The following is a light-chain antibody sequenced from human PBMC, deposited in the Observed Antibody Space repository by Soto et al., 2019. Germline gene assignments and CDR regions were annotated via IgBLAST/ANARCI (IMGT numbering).Light chain of an antibody. CDR3: FSYTSSGTYV. CDR1: SRDVGNYKY. J-gene: IGLJ1*01. Sequence: QSALAQTPSVSGSPGQSITISCTGTSRDVGNYKYVSWYQQHPGKAPKLMIYEVSNRPSGVSNRFSGSKSGNTASLTISGLQAEDETDYYCFSYTSSGTYVFGTGTKVTVL. V-gene: IGLV2-14*01. CDR2: EVS.